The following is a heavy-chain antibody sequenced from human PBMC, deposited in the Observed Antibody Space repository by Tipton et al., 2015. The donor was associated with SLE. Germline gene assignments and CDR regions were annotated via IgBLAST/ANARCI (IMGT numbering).Heavy chain of an antibody. CDR3: AKDTVTDPRYYYYGMDV. Sequence: SLRLSCAASGFTFSSYSMNWVRQAPGKGLEWVSSISGSSSYIYYADSVKGRFTISRDNAKNSVYLQMDSLRPEDTGVYYCAKDTVTDPRYYYYGMDVWGQGTTVTVSS. V-gene: IGHV3-21*03. J-gene: IGHJ6*02. CDR1: GFTFSSYS. CDR2: ISGSSSYI. D-gene: IGHD4-17*01.